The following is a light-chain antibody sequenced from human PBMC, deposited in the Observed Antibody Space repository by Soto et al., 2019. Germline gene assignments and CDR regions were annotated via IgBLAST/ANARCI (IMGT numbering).Light chain of an antibody. CDR1: QTIISW. CDR3: QHYNSYSEA. CDR2: KAS. V-gene: IGKV1-5*03. Sequence: DIQMTQSPSTLCGAVGDRVTSTCRASQTIISWLGWYQQKPGKAPKLLIYKASILKSGVPSRFSGSASGTEFTPTISSLQPADFATYYCQHYNSYSEAFGQETTVDIK. J-gene: IGKJ1*01.